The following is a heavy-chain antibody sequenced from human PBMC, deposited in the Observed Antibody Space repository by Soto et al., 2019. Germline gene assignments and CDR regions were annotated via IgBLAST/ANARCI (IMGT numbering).Heavy chain of an antibody. D-gene: IGHD2-8*01. CDR1: GFTVTSHA. CDR3: TRSRRSLLMVYGFGGMDV. J-gene: IGHJ6*02. V-gene: IGHV3-23*01. CDR2: IGGSGDGT. Sequence: EVQLLESGGGVVQRGGSLRLSCAASGFTVTSHAMSWVRQAPGKGLEWVSSIGGSGDGTYYGDSVKGRFTISRDSSSSTLYLEMKNLRGEDTAVYFCTRSRRSLLMVYGFGGMDVWGQGTTVTVSS.